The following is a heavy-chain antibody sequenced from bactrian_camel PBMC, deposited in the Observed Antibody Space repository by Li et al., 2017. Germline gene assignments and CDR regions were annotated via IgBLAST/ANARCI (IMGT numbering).Heavy chain of an antibody. CDR2: INSDGGTT. CDR1: AITFSRDA. Sequence: VQLVESGGGLVQPGESLRLSCAASAITFSRDAMMWVRQAQGKGLEWISGINSDGGTTYYPDSVKGRFTISRDNVKNTVTLQLNSLKTEDTAMYYCANLDGHYWGQGTQVTVS. J-gene: IGHJ4*01. V-gene: IGHV3S40*01. CDR3: ANLDGHY.